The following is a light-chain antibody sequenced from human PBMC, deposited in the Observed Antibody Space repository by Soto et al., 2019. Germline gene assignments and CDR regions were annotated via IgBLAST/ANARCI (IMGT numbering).Light chain of an antibody. J-gene: IGKJ3*01. CDR2: DAS. Sequence: EIVLTQSLATLSLSPGERATLSCRASQSVSSYLAWYQQKPGQAPRLLIYDASNRATGIPARFSGSGSGTDFTLTISSLEPEDFAVYYCQQRSNWRWTFGPGTKVDIK. CDR3: QQRSNWRWT. CDR1: QSVSSY. V-gene: IGKV3-11*01.